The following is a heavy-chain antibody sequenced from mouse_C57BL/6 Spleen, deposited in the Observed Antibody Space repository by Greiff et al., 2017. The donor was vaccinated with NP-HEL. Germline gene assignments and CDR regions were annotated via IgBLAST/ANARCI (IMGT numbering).Heavy chain of an antibody. CDR2: INPNNGGT. V-gene: IGHV1-26*01. D-gene: IGHD2-3*01. Sequence: EVQLQQSGPELVKPGASVKISCKASGYTFTDYYMNWVKQSHGKSLEWIGDINPNNGGTSYNQKFKGKATLTVDKSSSTAYMELRSLTSEDSAVYYCARWGDGYSYYFDYWGQGTTLTVS. CDR3: ARWGDGYSYYFDY. J-gene: IGHJ2*01. CDR1: GYTFTDYY.